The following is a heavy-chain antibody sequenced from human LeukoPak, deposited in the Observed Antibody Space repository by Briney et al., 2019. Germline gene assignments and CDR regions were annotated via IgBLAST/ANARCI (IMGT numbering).Heavy chain of an antibody. D-gene: IGHD5-12*01. Sequence: SETLSLTCTVSGGSISSYYWSWIRQPPGKGLEWIGYIYYSGSTNYNPPLKSRVTISVDTSKNRFSLKLSSVTAADTAVYYCARDRGGYDPYYFDYWGQGTLVTVSS. V-gene: IGHV4-59*01. J-gene: IGHJ4*02. CDR3: ARDRGGYDPYYFDY. CDR1: GGSISSYY. CDR2: IYYSGST.